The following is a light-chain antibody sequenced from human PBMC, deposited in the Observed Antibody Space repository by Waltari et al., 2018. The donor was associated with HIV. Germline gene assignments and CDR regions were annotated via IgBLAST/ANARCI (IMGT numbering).Light chain of an antibody. V-gene: IGKV4-1*01. CDR1: QSVLYSSNNKTY. J-gene: IGKJ5*01. CDR3: QQYYSTPLT. CDR2: WAS. Sequence: DIVMTQSPDSLAVSLGERATIHCKSSQSVLYSSNNKTYLAWYQQKPGQPPKLLMYWASTRESGVPDRFSGSGSGTDFTLTISSLQAEDVAVYYCQQYYSTPLTFGQGTRLEIK.